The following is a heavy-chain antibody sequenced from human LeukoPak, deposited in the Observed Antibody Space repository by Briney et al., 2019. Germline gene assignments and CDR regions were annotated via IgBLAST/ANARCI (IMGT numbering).Heavy chain of an antibody. J-gene: IGHJ5*02. V-gene: IGHV4-4*02. D-gene: IGHD2-15*01. CDR3: ARHLCSGGDCYLAPFDP. Sequence: SETLSLTCAVSGGSISSRSWWSWVRQAPGKGLECIGEIYHNGTTNYKPSLKSRVTISVDKSKNQLFLKLSSVIAADTAVYYCARHLCSGGDCYLAPFDPWGQGTLVTVSS. CDR1: GGSISSRSW. CDR2: IYHNGTT.